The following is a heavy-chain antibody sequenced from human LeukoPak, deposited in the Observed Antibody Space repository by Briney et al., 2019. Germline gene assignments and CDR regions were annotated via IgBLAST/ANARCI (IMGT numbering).Heavy chain of an antibody. J-gene: IGHJ5*02. D-gene: IGHD6-13*01. Sequence: PSETLSLTCTVSGGSISTSYWSWIRQPPGKGLEWIGYIYYSGSTNYNPSLKSRVTISVDTSKNQFFLNLRSVTAADTAVYYCARVPRIEAGATGDWFDPWGQGTVVTVSS. V-gene: IGHV4-59*01. CDR3: ARVPRIEAGATGDWFDP. CDR2: IYYSGST. CDR1: GGSISTSY.